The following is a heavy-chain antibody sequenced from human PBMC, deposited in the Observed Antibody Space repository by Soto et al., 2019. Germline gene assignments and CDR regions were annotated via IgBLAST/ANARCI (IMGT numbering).Heavy chain of an antibody. J-gene: IGHJ6*04. CDR2: IQNVGPT. CDR3: ARDDVLCDGGRCYGGPLDV. V-gene: IGHV3-66*01. CDR1: GFTVSSKY. Sequence: EVQLVESGGGLVQPGGSLRLSCAASGFTVSSKYMSWVRQAPGKGLEWVSLIQNVGPTYYADSVKGRLTISRDTSENTVQRQMDSLRAEDTAVYYCARDDVLCDGGRCYGGPLDVWGKGTTVTVSS. D-gene: IGHD2-15*01.